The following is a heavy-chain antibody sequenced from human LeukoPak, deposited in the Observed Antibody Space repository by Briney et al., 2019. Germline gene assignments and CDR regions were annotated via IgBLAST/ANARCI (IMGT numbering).Heavy chain of an antibody. D-gene: IGHD3-10*01. J-gene: IGHJ5*02. CDR3: AREWYYYGSGSFWLDP. CDR2: IYYSGST. CDR1: GGSISSYY. V-gene: IGHV4-59*01. Sequence: SETLPLTCTVSGGSISSYYWSWIRQPPGKGLEWIGYIYYSGSTNYNPSLKSRVTISVDTSKNQFSLKLSSVTAADTAVYYCAREWYYYGSGSFWLDPWGQGTLVTVSS.